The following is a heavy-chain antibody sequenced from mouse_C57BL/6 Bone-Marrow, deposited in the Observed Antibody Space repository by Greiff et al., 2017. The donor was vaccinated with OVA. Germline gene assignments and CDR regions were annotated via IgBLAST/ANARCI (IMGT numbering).Heavy chain of an antibody. J-gene: IGHJ4*01. D-gene: IGHD2-3*01. V-gene: IGHV1-81*01. Sequence: VKLQESGAELARPGASVKLSCKASGYTFTSYGISWVKQRTGQGLEWIGEIYPRSGNTYYNEKFKGKATLTADKSSSPAYMELRSLTSEDSAVYFCARWWLLRDYYAMDYWGQGTSVTVSS. CDR1: GYTFTSYG. CDR2: IYPRSGNT. CDR3: ARWWLLRDYYAMDY.